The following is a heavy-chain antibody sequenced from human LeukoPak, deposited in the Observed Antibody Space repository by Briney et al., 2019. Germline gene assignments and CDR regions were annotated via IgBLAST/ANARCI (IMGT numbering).Heavy chain of an antibody. CDR1: GGTFNSYS. Sequence: GASVKVSCKTSGGTFNSYSLSWLRQAPGQRLEWLGGVIPILNVANYSQTFQDRITITADTSTSVAYMGLISLKPDDTAVYYCARGAPKYYFGSESRNYFFDHWGQGTLVTVSS. V-gene: IGHV1-69*10. D-gene: IGHD3-10*01. J-gene: IGHJ4*02. CDR2: VIPILNVA. CDR3: ARGAPKYYFGSESRNYFFDH.